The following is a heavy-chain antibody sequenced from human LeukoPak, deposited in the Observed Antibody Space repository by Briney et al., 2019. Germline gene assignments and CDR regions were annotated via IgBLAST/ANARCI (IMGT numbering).Heavy chain of an antibody. J-gene: IGHJ1*01. CDR2: IYSGGSGGST. CDR1: GFTVSSNY. V-gene: IGHV3-66*02. D-gene: IGHD2-15*01. Sequence: PGGSLRLSCAASGFTVSSNYMSWVRQAPGKGLEWVSVIYSGGSGGSTYYADSVKGRFTISRDNSKNTLYLQMNSLRAEDTAVYYCARDGGSGPAECFQHWGQGTLVTVSS. CDR3: ARDGGSGPAECFQH.